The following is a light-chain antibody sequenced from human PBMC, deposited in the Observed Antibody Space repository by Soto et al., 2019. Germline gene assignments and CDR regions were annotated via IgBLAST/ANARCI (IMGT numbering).Light chain of an antibody. Sequence: QPVLTQPASVSGSPGHSITISCTGTSSDVGGYNYVSWFQQYPGKAPKLMIYEVSNRPSGVSNRFSGSKSGNTASLTVSGLQAEDEADYYCTSFTSSNTWVFGGGTKLTVL. J-gene: IGLJ3*02. CDR3: TSFTSSNTWV. CDR1: SSDVGGYNY. CDR2: EVS. V-gene: IGLV2-14*01.